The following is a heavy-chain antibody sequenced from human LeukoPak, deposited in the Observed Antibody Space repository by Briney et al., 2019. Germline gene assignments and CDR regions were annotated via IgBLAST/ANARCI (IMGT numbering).Heavy chain of an antibody. CDR3: ARGQGYESYYYMDV. Sequence: AGGSLRLSCAASGFTFSTYAIHWVRQAPGKGLEWVAVISFDGVNTFYADSVKGRFTISRDNSNNTVYLQMNNLRPEDTAVFYCARGQGYESYYYMDVWGKGTTVSVSS. D-gene: IGHD2-2*01. CDR1: GFTFSTYA. CDR2: ISFDGVNT. J-gene: IGHJ6*03. V-gene: IGHV3-30*04.